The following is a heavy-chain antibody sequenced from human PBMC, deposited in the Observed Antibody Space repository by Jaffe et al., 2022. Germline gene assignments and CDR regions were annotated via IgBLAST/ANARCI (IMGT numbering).Heavy chain of an antibody. D-gene: IGHD3-10*01. J-gene: IGHJ3*02. V-gene: IGHV4-34*01. CDR1: GGSFSGYY. Sequence: QVQLQQWGAGLLKPSETLSLTCAVYGGSFSGYYWSWIRQPPGKGLEWIGEINHSGSTNYNPSLKSRVTISVDTSKNQFSLKLSSVTAADTAVYYCARGRVLLWFGEPWGAFDIWGQGTMVTVSS. CDR2: INHSGST. CDR3: ARGRVLLWFGEPWGAFDI.